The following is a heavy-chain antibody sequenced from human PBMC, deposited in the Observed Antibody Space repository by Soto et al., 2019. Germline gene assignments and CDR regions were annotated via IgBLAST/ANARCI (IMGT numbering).Heavy chain of an antibody. Sequence: QVQLVESGGGVVQPGRSLRLSCAASGFTFSNYGMHWVRQAPGKGLEWVAVIWYDGSNRYYADSVKGRFTISRDNSKNTLYLQMNSLRAEDTAVYYCARRRGGDYGGPLDYWGQGTLVTVSS. CDR3: ARRRGGDYGGPLDY. V-gene: IGHV3-33*01. CDR2: IWYDGSNR. CDR1: GFTFSNYG. D-gene: IGHD4-17*01. J-gene: IGHJ4*02.